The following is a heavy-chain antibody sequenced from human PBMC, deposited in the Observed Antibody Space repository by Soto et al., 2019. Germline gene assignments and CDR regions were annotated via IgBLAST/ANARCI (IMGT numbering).Heavy chain of an antibody. Sequence: QVQLVESGGGVVQPGRSLRLSCAASGFSFSTYAMHWVRQAPGKGLEWVAVISDDGSNKYYADSARGRFTISRDNSKKSLYLQMNSLRAEDTAVYYCAKENTVTTFLGYFYSYGMDVWGQGTTVTVSS. V-gene: IGHV3-30*18. CDR1: GFSFSTYA. CDR3: AKENTVTTFLGYFYSYGMDV. D-gene: IGHD4-17*01. CDR2: ISDDGSNK. J-gene: IGHJ6*02.